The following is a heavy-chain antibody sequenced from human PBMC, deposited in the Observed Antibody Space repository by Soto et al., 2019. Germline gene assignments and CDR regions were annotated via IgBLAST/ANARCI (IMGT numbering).Heavy chain of an antibody. Sequence: QVQLVQSGAEVKQPGSSVKVSCKASRGALSSDAITWVRQAPGQGLDWMGRVIPIYGTPHYAQKFQGSLTLTVAGSKITAYLELSGRRSEDTAAYFCASEGSREINRGACDMWGPGTMVTIS. CDR2: VIPIYGTP. V-gene: IGHV1-69*18. CDR1: RGALSSDA. J-gene: IGHJ3*02. CDR3: ASEGSREINRGACDM.